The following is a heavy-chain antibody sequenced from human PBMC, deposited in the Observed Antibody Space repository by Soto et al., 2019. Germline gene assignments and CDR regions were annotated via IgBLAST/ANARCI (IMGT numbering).Heavy chain of an antibody. Sequence: QVHLVQSGAEVKKSGASVRVSCTASGYTFTNYAMHWVRQAPGQRPEWMGWINPGNSKTTFSQKFQGRVTITRDPAANTAYMDLGSLRSEDTAVYYCARMSLRGFDPWGQGTLVTVSS. CDR2: INPGNSKT. J-gene: IGHJ5*02. CDR1: GYTFTNYA. V-gene: IGHV1-3*01. D-gene: IGHD3-10*01. CDR3: ARMSLRGFDP.